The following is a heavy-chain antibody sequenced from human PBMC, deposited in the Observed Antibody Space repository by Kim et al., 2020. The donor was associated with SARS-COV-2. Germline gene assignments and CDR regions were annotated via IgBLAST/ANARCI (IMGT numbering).Heavy chain of an antibody. CDR3: ARVFTREEVVPAAIHYYYYMDV. CDR2: IYYSGST. J-gene: IGHJ6*03. D-gene: IGHD2-2*01. V-gene: IGHV4-39*01. CDR1: GGSISSSSYY. Sequence: SETLSLTCTVSGGSISSSSYYWGWIRQPPGKGLEWIGSIYYSGSTYYNPSLKSRVTISVDTSKNQFSLKLSSVTAADTAVYYCARVFTREEVVPAAIHYYYYMDVWGKGTTVTVSS.